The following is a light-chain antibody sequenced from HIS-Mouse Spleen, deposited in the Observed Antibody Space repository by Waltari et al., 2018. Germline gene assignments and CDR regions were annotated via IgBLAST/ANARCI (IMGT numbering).Light chain of an antibody. Sequence: QSALTQPPSASGSPGQSVPISCTGTSSDVGGYNYVSWYQQHPGKAPKLMIYEVSKRPSWVPDRFSGSKSGNTASLTVSGLQAEDEADYYCSSYAGSNNLGVFGTGTKVTVL. J-gene: IGLJ1*01. CDR2: EVS. CDR1: SSDVGGYNY. V-gene: IGLV2-8*01. CDR3: SSYAGSNNLGV.